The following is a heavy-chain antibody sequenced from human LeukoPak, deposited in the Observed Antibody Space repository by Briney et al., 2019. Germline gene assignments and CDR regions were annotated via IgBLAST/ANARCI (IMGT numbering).Heavy chain of an antibody. V-gene: IGHV1-18*01. CDR3: ARDRGYCSGGSCHLRDY. D-gene: IGHD2-15*01. Sequence: ASVKVSCKASGYTFTSYGISWVRQAPGQGLEWMGRISAYNGNTNYAQKLQGRVTMTTDTSTSTAYMELRSLRSDDTAVYYCARDRGYCSGGSCHLRDYWGQGTLVTVSS. CDR1: GYTFTSYG. J-gene: IGHJ4*02. CDR2: ISAYNGNT.